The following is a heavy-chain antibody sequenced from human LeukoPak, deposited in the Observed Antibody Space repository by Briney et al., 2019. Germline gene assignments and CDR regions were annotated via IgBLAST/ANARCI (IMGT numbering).Heavy chain of an antibody. J-gene: IGHJ4*02. CDR1: GGTFSSYG. D-gene: IGHD3-22*01. V-gene: IGHV1-69*01. CDR2: IIPIFGTA. CDR3: ATGLYYSNLY. Sequence: GASVKVSCKASGGTFSSYGISWVRQAPGQGLEWMGGIIPIFGTANYAQKFQGRVTITADESTSTAYMELSSLRSEDTAVYYCATGLYYSNLYWGQGTLVTVSS.